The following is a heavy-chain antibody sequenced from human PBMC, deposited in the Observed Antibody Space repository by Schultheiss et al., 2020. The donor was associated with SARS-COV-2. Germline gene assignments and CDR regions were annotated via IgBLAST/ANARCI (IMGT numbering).Heavy chain of an antibody. CDR1: GFSFTDSY. V-gene: IGHV3-23*01. CDR2: ISGSGGGT. D-gene: IGHD3-22*01. Sequence: GGSLRLSCAASGFSFTDSYMTWIRQAPGKGLEWVSGISGSGGGTYYVDSVKGRFTISRDNSKNTLYLQMNSLRAEDTAVYYCARDRFHFDSSGLPAYWGQGTLVTVSS. J-gene: IGHJ4*02. CDR3: ARDRFHFDSSGLPAY.